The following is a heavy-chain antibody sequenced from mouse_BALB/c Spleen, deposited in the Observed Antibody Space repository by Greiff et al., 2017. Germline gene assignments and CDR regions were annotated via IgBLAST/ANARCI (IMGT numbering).Heavy chain of an antibody. V-gene: IGHV1-7*01. CDR1: GYTFTSYW. J-gene: IGHJ4*01. CDR2: INPSTGYT. D-gene: IGHD1-1*01. Sequence: VQLQQSGAELAKPGASVKMSCKASGYTFTSYWMHWVKQRPGQGLEWIGYINPSTGYTEYNQKFKDKATLTADKSSSTAYMQLSSLTSEDSAVYYCARELSRSTTVVHYYAMDYWGQGTSVTVAS. CDR3: ARELSRSTTVVHYYAMDY.